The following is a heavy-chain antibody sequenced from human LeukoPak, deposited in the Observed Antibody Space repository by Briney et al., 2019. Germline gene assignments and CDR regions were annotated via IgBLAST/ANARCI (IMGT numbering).Heavy chain of an antibody. D-gene: IGHD2-15*01. Sequence: ASVKVSCKASGGTFGSCAISWVRQAPGQGLEWMGGIIPIFGTTNYAQKFRGRVTITADESTTTAYMELSSLRSEDTAVYYCARYPDPMLYCSGGSCPGDYWGQGTLVTVSS. CDR2: IIPIFGTT. CDR1: GGTFGSCA. V-gene: IGHV1-69*13. J-gene: IGHJ4*02. CDR3: ARYPDPMLYCSGGSCPGDY.